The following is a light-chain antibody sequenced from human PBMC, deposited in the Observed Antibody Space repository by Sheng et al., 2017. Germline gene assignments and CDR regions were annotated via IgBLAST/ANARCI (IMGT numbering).Light chain of an antibody. CDR2: GAS. CDR3: QQYGSSPPYS. J-gene: IGKJ2*03. CDR1: QSVSSN. V-gene: IGKV3-15*01. Sequence: EIVMTQSPATLSVSPGERATLSCRASQSVSSNLAWYQQKPGQGPRLLIYGASTRATGIPARFSGSGSGTEFTLTISSLQSEDFAVYYCQQYGSSPPYSFGQGTKLEIK.